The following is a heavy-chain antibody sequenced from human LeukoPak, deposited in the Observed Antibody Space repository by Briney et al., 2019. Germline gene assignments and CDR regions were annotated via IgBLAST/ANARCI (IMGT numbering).Heavy chain of an antibody. CDR2: IYYRGST. D-gene: IGHD3-16*01. CDR1: GGSITGYY. J-gene: IGHJ4*02. CDR3: ERSHGGY. V-gene: IGHV4-59*01. Sequence: SETLSLTCTVSGGSITGYYWSWFRRPPGEGLEWIGYIYYRGSTKYNPSLKSRVTISVDTSKSQFSLKLSSVTAADTAVYYCERSHGGYWGQGTLVTVSS.